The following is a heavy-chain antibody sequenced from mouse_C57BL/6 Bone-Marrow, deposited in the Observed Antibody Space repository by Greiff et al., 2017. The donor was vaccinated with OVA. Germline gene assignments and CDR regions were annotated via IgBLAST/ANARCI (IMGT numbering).Heavy chain of an antibody. D-gene: IGHD4-1*01. J-gene: IGHJ4*01. CDR3: ANWDGAMDY. CDR2: IYPRRGNT. CDR1: GYTFTSYG. Sequence: VQLQQSGAELARPGASVKLSCKASGYTFTSYGISWVKQRTGQGLEWIGEIYPRRGNTYYNEKFKGKATLTADKSSSTAYMELRSLTSEDSAVYFCANWDGAMDYWGQGTSVTVSS. V-gene: IGHV1-81*01.